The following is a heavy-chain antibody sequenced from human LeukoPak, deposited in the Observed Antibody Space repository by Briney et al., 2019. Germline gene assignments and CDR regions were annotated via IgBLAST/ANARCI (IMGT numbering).Heavy chain of an antibody. V-gene: IGHV1-2*02. Sequence: ASVRVSCKASGYTFADYYLHWVRQAPGQGLERMGWMDPKSGEANHAQKFQGRVIMTRDTSISTAYMELSGLRSDDTAVYYCALEVYYSDNSAFDYWGQGTLVTVSS. J-gene: IGHJ4*02. D-gene: IGHD3-22*01. CDR1: GYTFADYY. CDR3: ALEVYYSDNSAFDY. CDR2: MDPKSGEA.